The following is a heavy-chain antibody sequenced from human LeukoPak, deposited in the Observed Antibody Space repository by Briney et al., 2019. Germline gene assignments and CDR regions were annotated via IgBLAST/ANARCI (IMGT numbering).Heavy chain of an antibody. CDR3: ARAGPTYYDFWSGSYYFDY. V-gene: IGHV4-59*01. CDR2: SYHRGST. D-gene: IGHD3-3*01. J-gene: IGHJ4*02. CDR1: GGSISSYY. Sequence: SETLSLTCTVSGGSISSYYWGWIRQPPGKGLEWIGWSYHRGSTSYNPSLKSRVAISVDTSKNQFSLRLSSVTAADTAVYYCARAGPTYYDFWSGSYYFDYWGQGTLVTVSS.